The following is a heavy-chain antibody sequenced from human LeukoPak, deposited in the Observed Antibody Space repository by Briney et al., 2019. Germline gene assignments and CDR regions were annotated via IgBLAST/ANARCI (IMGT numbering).Heavy chain of an antibody. CDR3: ARAVSSTWYGDAFNI. D-gene: IGHD6-13*01. Sequence: GGSLRLSCAASGFTFSHYNMNWVRQARGEGLERVSYISSGSGTTDYADSVKGRFTISRDNAKNSLYLQMNNLRAEDAAVYYCARAVSSTWYGDAFNIWGQGTKVTVSS. CDR1: GFTFSHYN. V-gene: IGHV3-48*01. CDR2: ISSGSGTT. J-gene: IGHJ3*02.